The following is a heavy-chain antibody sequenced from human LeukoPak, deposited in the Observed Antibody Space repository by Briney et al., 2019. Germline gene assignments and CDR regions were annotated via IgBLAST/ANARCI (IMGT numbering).Heavy chain of an antibody. CDR2: ISSSGSTI. CDR3: ARVQWDIVVVVAAMDV. J-gene: IGHJ6*02. CDR1: GFTFSSHW. V-gene: IGHV3-48*04. D-gene: IGHD2-15*01. Sequence: GGSLRLSCVASGFTFSSHWMSWVRQAPGKGLEWVSYISSSGSTIYYADSVKGRFTISRDNAKNSLYLQMNSLRAEDTAVYYCARVQWDIVVVVAAMDVWGQGTTVTVSS.